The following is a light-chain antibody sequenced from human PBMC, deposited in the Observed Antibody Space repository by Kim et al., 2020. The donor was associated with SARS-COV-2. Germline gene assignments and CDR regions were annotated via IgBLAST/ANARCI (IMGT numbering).Light chain of an antibody. V-gene: IGKV3-15*01. J-gene: IGKJ4*01. CDR2: GAS. CDR1: QSVSTN. Sequence: EIVMTQSPATLSVSPGERVTLSCRASQSVSTNVAWYQQKPGQAPRLLIHGASTRATGIPARFSGSGSGTDFTLTISSLQSEDFAMYYCQQYNNWPPLTFGGGTKVDIK. CDR3: QQYNNWPPLT.